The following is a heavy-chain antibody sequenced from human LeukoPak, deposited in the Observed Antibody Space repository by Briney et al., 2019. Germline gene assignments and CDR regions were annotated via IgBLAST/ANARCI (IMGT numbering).Heavy chain of an antibody. CDR3: ARGRLTAAALDY. CDR2: MNTNSGST. Sequence: GASVTVSFKSSVYTFTNYDINWVRQATAQGLEWMGWMNTNSGSTGYAQKFQGRVTMTRNTSISTAYMELSSLRSEDTAVYYCARGRLTAAALDYWGQGTLVTVSS. D-gene: IGHD2-2*01. V-gene: IGHV1-8*01. CDR1: VYTFTNYD. J-gene: IGHJ4*02.